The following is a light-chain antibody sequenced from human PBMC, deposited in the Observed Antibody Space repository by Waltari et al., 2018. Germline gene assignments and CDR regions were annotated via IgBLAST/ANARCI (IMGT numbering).Light chain of an antibody. Sequence: DIQMTQSPSFLSASVGDRVTITCRASQGISSSLAWYQQKPGKAPKVLLYAASRLESGVPSRFSGSGSGTECTLTISSLQPEDFATYYCQQYYSTPRTFGQGTKVEIK. CDR3: QQYYSTPRT. CDR1: QGISSS. CDR2: AAS. V-gene: IGKV1-NL1*01. J-gene: IGKJ1*01.